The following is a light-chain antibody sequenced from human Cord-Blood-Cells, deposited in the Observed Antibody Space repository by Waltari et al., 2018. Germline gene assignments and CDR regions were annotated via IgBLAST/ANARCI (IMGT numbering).Light chain of an antibody. CDR2: GAS. CDR3: QQYNNWPRT. Sequence: EIVMTQSPATLSVSPGERATLSCRASQSVSSNLAWYQQKPGQAPRPLIYGASTRATGIPARVSGSGSGTAFTLTISSLQSEDFSVYYCQQYNNWPRTFGQGTKVEIK. CDR1: QSVSSN. V-gene: IGKV3-15*01. J-gene: IGKJ1*01.